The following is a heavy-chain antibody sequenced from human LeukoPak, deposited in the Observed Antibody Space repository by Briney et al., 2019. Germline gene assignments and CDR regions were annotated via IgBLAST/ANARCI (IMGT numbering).Heavy chain of an antibody. CDR1: GFTFSNYA. D-gene: IGHD6-19*01. V-gene: IGHV3-23*01. J-gene: IGHJ4*02. CDR2: ISGSGGST. Sequence: GGSLRLSCAASGFTFSNYAMSWVRQAPGKGLEWVSAISGSGGSTYYADSVKGRFTISRDNSKNTLYLQMNSLRAEDTAVYYCAKRVRIAVAGTGFDYWGQGTLVTVSS. CDR3: AKRVRIAVAGTGFDY.